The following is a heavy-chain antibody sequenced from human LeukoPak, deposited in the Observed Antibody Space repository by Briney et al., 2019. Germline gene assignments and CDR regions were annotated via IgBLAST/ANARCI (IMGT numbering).Heavy chain of an antibody. CDR1: GFTFSSYE. V-gene: IGHV3-48*03. CDR3: ASVAILTGWMAFDI. J-gene: IGHJ3*02. D-gene: IGHD3-9*01. CDR2: ISSSGSTI. Sequence: GGSLRLSCAASGFTFSSYEMNWVRQAPGKGLEWVSDISSSGSTIYYADSVKGRFTISRDNAKNSLYLQMNSLRAEDTAVYYCASVAILTGWMAFDIWGQGTMVTVSS.